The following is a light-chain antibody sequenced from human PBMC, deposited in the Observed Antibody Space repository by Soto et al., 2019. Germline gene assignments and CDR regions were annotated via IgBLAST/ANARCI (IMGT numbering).Light chain of an antibody. CDR3: CSFADFTYV. V-gene: IGLV2-23*02. J-gene: IGLJ1*01. Sequence: QSVLPQPASVSGSPGQSITISCTGTSSDIGSYDLVSWYQQHPGTAPKLIIYEVTKRPSGVSTRFSGSKSGNTASLTISGLQAVDEADYYCCSFADFTYVFGTGTKVTGL. CDR1: SSDIGSYDL. CDR2: EVT.